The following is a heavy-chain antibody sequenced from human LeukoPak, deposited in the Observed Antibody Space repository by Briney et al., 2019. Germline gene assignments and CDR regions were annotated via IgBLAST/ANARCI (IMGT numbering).Heavy chain of an antibody. D-gene: IGHD2-15*01. V-gene: IGHV3-23*01. Sequence: PGGSLRLSCAASGFTFSSYSMSWVRQAPGKGLEWVSGISGGAVSTNYADSVKGRFTISRDNSKNTLYLQMNSLRAEDTALYYCAKSGRYCSGGTCYQEASLDYWGQGTLVTVSS. CDR3: AKSGRYCSGGTCYQEASLDY. CDR1: GFTFSSYS. J-gene: IGHJ4*02. CDR2: ISGGAVST.